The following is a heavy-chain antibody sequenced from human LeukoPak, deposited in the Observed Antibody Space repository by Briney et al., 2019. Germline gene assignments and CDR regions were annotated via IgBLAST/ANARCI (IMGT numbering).Heavy chain of an antibody. V-gene: IGHV3-9*01. J-gene: IGHJ4*02. CDR3: AKDIAAAGTQ. D-gene: IGHD6-13*01. CDR2: ISWNSGSI. Sequence: PGGSLRLSCAASGFTFDDYAMHWVRQAPGKGLEWVSGISWNSGSIGYADSVKGRFTISRDNAKNSLYLQMNSLRAEDTALYYCAKDIAAAGTQWGQGTLVTVSS. CDR1: GFTFDDYA.